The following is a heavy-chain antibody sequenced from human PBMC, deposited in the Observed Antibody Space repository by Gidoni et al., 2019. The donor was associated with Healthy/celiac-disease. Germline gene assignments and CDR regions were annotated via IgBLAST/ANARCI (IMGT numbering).Heavy chain of an antibody. D-gene: IGHD3-3*01. CDR2: IFSNDEK. Sequence: QVTLKESGPVLVKPTETLTLTCTVSGFSLSNARMGVSWIRQPPGKALEWLAHIFSNDEKSYSTSLKSRLTISKDTSKSQVVLTMTNMDPVDTATYYCARNSYYDFWSGYYTSHYYYYYYMDVWGKGTTVTVSS. CDR3: ARNSYYDFWSGYYTSHYYYYYYMDV. CDR1: GFSLSNARMG. V-gene: IGHV2-26*01. J-gene: IGHJ6*03.